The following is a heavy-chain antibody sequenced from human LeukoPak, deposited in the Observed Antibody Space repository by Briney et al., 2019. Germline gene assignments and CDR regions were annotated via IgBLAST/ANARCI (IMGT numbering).Heavy chain of an antibody. J-gene: IGHJ4*02. CDR2: IYTSGST. D-gene: IGHD5-18*01. CDR3: ARDASGYSYGEFDY. CDR1: GGSISSGSYY. Sequence: SQTLSLTCTVSGGSISSGSYYWSWIRQPAGKGLEWIGRIYTSGSTNYNPSLKSRVTMSVDTSKNQFSLKLSSVTAADTAVYYCARDASGYSYGEFDYWGQGTLVTVSS. V-gene: IGHV4-61*02.